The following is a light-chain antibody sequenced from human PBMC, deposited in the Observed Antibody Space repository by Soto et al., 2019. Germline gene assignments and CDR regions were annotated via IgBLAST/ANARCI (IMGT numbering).Light chain of an antibody. Sequence: EIVLTQSPATLSLSPGERATLSCRASQSVSSYLAWYQQKPGQAPRLLIYDASNRATGIPARFSGSESGTDFTLTISSLEPEDFAVYYCQQRSNLWTFGQGTKVEIK. CDR3: QQRSNLWT. V-gene: IGKV3-11*01. CDR1: QSVSSY. CDR2: DAS. J-gene: IGKJ1*01.